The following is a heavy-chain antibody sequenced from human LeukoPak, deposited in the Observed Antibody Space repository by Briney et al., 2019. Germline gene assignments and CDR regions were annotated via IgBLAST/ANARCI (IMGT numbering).Heavy chain of an antibody. V-gene: IGHV3-33*06. CDR2: IWYDGSNK. Sequence: GGSLRLSCAASGFTFSSYGMHWVRQAPGKGLEWVAVIWYDGSNKYYADSVEGRFTISRDNSKNTLYLQMNSLRAEDTAVYYCAEDRGTMVRGAQALDYWGQGTRVTVSS. CDR1: GFTFSSYG. CDR3: AEDRGTMVRGAQALDY. J-gene: IGHJ4*02. D-gene: IGHD3-10*01.